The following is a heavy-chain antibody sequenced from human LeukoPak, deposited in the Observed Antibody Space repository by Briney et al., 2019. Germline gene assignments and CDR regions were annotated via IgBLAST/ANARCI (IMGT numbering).Heavy chain of an antibody. V-gene: IGHV4-34*01. Sequence: SETLSLTCAVYGGSFSGYYWSWIRQPPGKGLEWIGEINHSGSTNYNPSLKGRVTISVDTSKNQFSLKLSSVTAADTALYYCARGFAASCYDYWGQGTLVTVSS. CDR1: GGSFSGYY. D-gene: IGHD2-2*01. CDR2: INHSGST. CDR3: ARGFAASCYDY. J-gene: IGHJ4*02.